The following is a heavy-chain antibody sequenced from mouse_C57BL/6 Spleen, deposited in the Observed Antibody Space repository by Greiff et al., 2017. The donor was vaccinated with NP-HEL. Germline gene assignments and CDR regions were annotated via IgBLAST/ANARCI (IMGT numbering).Heavy chain of an antibody. CDR1: GYTFTDYE. D-gene: IGHD2-14*01. Sequence: VKVVESGAELVRPGASVTLSCKASGYTFTDYEMHWVKQTPVHGLEWIGAIDPETGGTAYNQKFKGKAILTADKSSSTAYMELSSLTSEDSAVYDGTRWRVRRRGFDDWGQGTTLTVSS. J-gene: IGHJ2*01. CDR2: IDPETGGT. V-gene: IGHV1-15*01. CDR3: TRWRVRRRGFDD.